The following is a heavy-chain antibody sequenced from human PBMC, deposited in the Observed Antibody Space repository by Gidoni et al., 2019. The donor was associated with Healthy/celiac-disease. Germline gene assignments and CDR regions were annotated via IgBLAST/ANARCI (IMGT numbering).Heavy chain of an antibody. D-gene: IGHD2-21*02. Sequence: EVQLVESGGGLVQPGGSLRLSCAASGFTFSSDWMHWVRQAPGKGLVWVSRINSDGSSTSYADSVKGRFTISRDNAKNTLYLQMNSLRAEDTAVYYCARGAYCGGDCYSTEYWYFDLWGRGTLVTVSS. CDR1: GFTFSSDW. CDR3: ARGAYCGGDCYSTEYWYFDL. CDR2: INSDGSST. V-gene: IGHV3-74*01. J-gene: IGHJ2*01.